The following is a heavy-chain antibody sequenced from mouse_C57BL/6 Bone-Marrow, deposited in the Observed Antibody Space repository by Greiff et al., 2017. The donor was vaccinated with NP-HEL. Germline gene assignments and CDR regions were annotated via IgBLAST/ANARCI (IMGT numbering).Heavy chain of an antibody. CDR1: GYAFSSYW. V-gene: IGHV1-80*01. CDR2: IYPGDGDT. CDR3: ARYGYYLYAMDY. J-gene: IGHJ4*01. Sequence: VQLQQSGAELVKPGASVKISCKASGYAFSSYWMNWVKQRPGKGLEWIGQIYPGDGDTNYNGKFKGKATLTADKSSSTAYMQLSSLTSEDSAVYFCARYGYYLYAMDYWGQGTSVTVSS. D-gene: IGHD2-3*01.